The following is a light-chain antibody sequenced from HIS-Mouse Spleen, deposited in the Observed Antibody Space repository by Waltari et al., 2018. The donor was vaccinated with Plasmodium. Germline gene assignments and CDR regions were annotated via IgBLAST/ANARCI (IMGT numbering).Light chain of an antibody. CDR1: KLGDNY. J-gene: IGLJ2*01. V-gene: IGLV3-1*01. CDR2: QDS. CDR3: QAWDSSTVV. Sequence: SYELTQPPSVSVSPGQTASITCSGDKLGDNYACWYQQKPGQSPVLVIYQDSKRPSGIPERVSGSSSGNTATLTISGTQAMDEADYYCQAWDSSTVVFGGGTKLTVL.